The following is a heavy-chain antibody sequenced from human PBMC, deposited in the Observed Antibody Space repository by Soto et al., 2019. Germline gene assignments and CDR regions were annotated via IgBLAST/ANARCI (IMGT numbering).Heavy chain of an antibody. CDR3: ARGELLAYYYYYGMDV. D-gene: IGHD3-10*01. V-gene: IGHV1-2*02. J-gene: IGHJ6*02. Sequence: QVQLVQSGAEVKKPGASVKVSCKASGYTFTGYYMHWVRQAPGQGLEWMGWINPHSGGTNYAQKFQGRVTMTRDTSISTAYMELSRLRSDDTAVYYCARGELLAYYYYYGMDVWGQGTTVTVSS. CDR2: INPHSGGT. CDR1: GYTFTGYY.